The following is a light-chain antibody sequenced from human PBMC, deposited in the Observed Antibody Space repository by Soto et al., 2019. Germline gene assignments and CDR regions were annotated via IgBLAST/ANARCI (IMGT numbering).Light chain of an antibody. Sequence: QSVLTQPPSVSGSPGQSVTISCTGTSSDVGSYNRVSWYQQPPGTAPKLMIYEVSNRPSGVPDRFSGSKSGNTASLTISGLQAEYEADYYCSSYTSSSTYVFGTGNKVTV. J-gene: IGLJ1*01. CDR3: SSYTSSSTYV. CDR1: SSDVGSYNR. CDR2: EVS. V-gene: IGLV2-18*02.